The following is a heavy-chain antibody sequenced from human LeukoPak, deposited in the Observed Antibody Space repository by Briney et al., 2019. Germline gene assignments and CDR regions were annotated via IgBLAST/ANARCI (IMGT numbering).Heavy chain of an antibody. CDR1: GYTFTSYG. J-gene: IGHJ4*02. CDR3: ARPFSGQRLPFDF. V-gene: IGHV1-18*01. Sequence: ASVKVSCKASGYTFTSYGISWVRQAPGQGLEWMGWISAYNGNTNYAQKFQGRVTLTRDTSTNTANMELSSLTSDDTAVYYCARPFSGQRLPFDFWGQGTLVTVSS. CDR2: ISAYNGNT. D-gene: IGHD6-25*01.